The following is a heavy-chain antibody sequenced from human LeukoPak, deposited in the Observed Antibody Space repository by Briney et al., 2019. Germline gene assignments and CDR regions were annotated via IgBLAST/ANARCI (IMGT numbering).Heavy chain of an antibody. Sequence: PGGSLRLSCAASGFTFSSYSMNWVRQAPGKGLEWFSSISSSSSYIYYADSVKGRFTISRDNAKNSLYLQMNSLRAEDTAVYYCAKRGGGAAAPFDYWGQGTLVTVSS. CDR2: ISSSSSYI. V-gene: IGHV3-21*01. CDR3: AKRGGGAAAPFDY. D-gene: IGHD6-13*01. CDR1: GFTFSSYS. J-gene: IGHJ4*02.